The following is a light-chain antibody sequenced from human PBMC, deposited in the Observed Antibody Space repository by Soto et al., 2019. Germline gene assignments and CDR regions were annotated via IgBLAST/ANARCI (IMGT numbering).Light chain of an antibody. CDR3: QSFDSSLSNSWV. CDR1: WSNIGAGYE. J-gene: IGLJ3*02. Sequence: QSVLTQPPSVSGAPGQRVTISCTGGWSNIGAGYEVHWYQHLPGTAPKLLIYGVTNRPSGVPDRFSGSRSGTSASLAITGLQAEDEADYYCQSFDSSLSNSWVFGGGTQLTAL. V-gene: IGLV1-40*01. CDR2: GVT.